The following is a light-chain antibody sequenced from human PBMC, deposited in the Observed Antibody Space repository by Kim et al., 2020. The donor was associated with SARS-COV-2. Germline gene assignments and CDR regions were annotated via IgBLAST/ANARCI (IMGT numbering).Light chain of an antibody. CDR1: SSAVGGYDS. V-gene: IGLV2-11*01. J-gene: IGLJ2*01. CDR3: CSYAGAYTLV. Sequence: QSVTITCNGTSSAVGGYDSVPWYQQQPGQAPKLMIYDVTKWPSGVPDRFSGSKSGNTHSLTISGLQAEDEADYYCCSYAGAYTLVFGGGTQLTVL. CDR2: DVT.